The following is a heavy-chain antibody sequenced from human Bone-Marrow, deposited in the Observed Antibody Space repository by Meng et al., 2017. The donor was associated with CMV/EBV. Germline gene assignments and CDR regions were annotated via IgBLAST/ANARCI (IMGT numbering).Heavy chain of an antibody. J-gene: IGHJ4*02. Sequence: ASVKVSCKASGYTFTGYYMHWVRQAPGQGLEWMGWMNSNSGNTGYAQKFQGRVTMTRNTSISAAYMELSSLRSEDTAVYYCARRGLRFLEWSFDYWVQGTLVTVSS. D-gene: IGHD3-3*01. CDR3: ARRGLRFLEWSFDY. V-gene: IGHV1-8*02. CDR1: GYTFTGYY. CDR2: MNSNSGNT.